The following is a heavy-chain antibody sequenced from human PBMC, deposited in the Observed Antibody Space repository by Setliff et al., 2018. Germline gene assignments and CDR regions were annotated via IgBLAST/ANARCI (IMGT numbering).Heavy chain of an antibody. D-gene: IGHD3-16*01. V-gene: IGHV3-7*01. CDR3: ARDLGAIFRYGLDV. Sequence: GGSLRLSCAASGFTLSSYWMNWVRQAPGKGLEWVANIKQDGSEKDHVDSVKGRFTISRDRAKNSLYLQMNSLRAEDTAVYYCARDLGAIFRYGLDVWGQGTTVTVSS. J-gene: IGHJ6*02. CDR1: GFTLSSYW. CDR2: IKQDGSEK.